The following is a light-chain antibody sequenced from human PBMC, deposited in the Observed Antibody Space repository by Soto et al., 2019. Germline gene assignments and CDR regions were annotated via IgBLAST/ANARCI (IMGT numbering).Light chain of an antibody. Sequence: DIQMTQSPSSLSASVGDRVTIRCRASQTVRTYLNWYQQKPGKAPILLIYAASSLPSAVPPRFTGAGSETDFTLTISRLQPEDFGTYYCQQTYSTPITFGQGTRLEI. J-gene: IGKJ5*01. CDR2: AAS. CDR1: QTVRTY. V-gene: IGKV1-39*01. CDR3: QQTYSTPIT.